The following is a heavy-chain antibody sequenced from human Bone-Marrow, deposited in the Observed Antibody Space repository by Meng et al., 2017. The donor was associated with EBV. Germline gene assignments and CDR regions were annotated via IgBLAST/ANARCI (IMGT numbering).Heavy chain of an antibody. CDR1: GFTFSDFY. Sequence: RLVEFGGCFTQPGGSLGLSCATVGFTFSDFYMSWIRQAPGKGLEWVSYISSSGSPIYYADSVKGRFTISRDNAKNSLYLQMTSLRAEDTAVYYCARPPDYWGQGTLVTVSS. V-gene: IGHV3-11*01. CDR2: ISSSGSPI. J-gene: IGHJ4*02. CDR3: ARPPDY.